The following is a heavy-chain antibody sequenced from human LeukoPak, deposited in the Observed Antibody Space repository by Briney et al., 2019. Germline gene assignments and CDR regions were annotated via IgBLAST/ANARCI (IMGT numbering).Heavy chain of an antibody. J-gene: IGHJ4*02. CDR3: ARSESTMTTWSMDY. CDR1: GFTFTRYR. CDR2: IKQDGSER. V-gene: IGHV3-7*01. D-gene: IGHD4-17*01. Sequence: GGSLRLSCAASGFTFTRYRMTWVRQAPGKVLEGVANIKQDGSERYYVDSVDGRFTISRDNAKNSLFLQMNSLRDDDTAVYYCARSESTMTTWSMDYWGQGALVMVSS.